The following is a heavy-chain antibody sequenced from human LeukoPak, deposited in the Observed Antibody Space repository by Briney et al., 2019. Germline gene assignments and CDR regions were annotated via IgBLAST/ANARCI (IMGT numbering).Heavy chain of an antibody. D-gene: IGHD5-12*01. Sequence: GGSLRPSCAASGFTVSSSYISWVRQAPGKGLEWVSVIYNDGRTYHADSVKGRFTISRYNSKNTVYLQMDTLRAEDTAVYYCAIIFRNVVATMLTDYWGQGTLVTVSS. V-gene: IGHV3-53*01. CDR2: IYNDGRT. CDR3: AIIFRNVVATMLTDY. CDR1: GFTVSSSY. J-gene: IGHJ4*02.